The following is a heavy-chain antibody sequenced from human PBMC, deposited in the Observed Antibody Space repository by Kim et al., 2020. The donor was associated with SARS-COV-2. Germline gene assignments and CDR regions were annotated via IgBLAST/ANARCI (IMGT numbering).Heavy chain of an antibody. V-gene: IGHV3-74*01. D-gene: IGHD3-10*01. J-gene: IGHJ4*02. CDR2: INSDGGST. CDR3: ALYYGSGGNRNSYYFDS. CDR1: GFTFSNYG. Sequence: GGSLRLSCAASGFTFSNYGMHWVRQVPGKGLVWVSGINSDGGSTSYADSVKGRFTISRDNTKNTMFLQMNSLRVEDTAVYYCALYYGSGGNRNSYYFDSWGQGTLVTVS.